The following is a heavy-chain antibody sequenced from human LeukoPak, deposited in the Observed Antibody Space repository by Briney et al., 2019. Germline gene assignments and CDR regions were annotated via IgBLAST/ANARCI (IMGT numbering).Heavy chain of an antibody. CDR3: ARARRYSSGWSRIFDY. D-gene: IGHD6-19*01. J-gene: IGHJ4*02. CDR1: GFTVSSNY. Sequence: PGGSLRLSCAASGFTVSSNYMSWVRQAPGKGLEWVSVIYSGGSTYYADSMKGRFTTSRDNSKNTLYLQMNSLRAEDTAVYYCARARRYSSGWSRIFDYWGQGTLVTVSS. V-gene: IGHV3-53*01. CDR2: IYSGGST.